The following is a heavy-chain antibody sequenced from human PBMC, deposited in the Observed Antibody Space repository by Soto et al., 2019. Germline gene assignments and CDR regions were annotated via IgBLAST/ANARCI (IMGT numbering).Heavy chain of an antibody. D-gene: IGHD1-1*01. CDR1: GFTFSDYY. Sequence: PGGSLRLSCAASGFTFSDYYMSWIRQAPGKGLEWVSYISSSGSTIYYAYSRKGRFTITRDNTKNSLHLQINTLRADATALYYCAKDDPINQYDMSLDYGGKGTLVTVPS. J-gene: IGHJ4*02. CDR2: ISSSGSTI. CDR3: AKDDPINQYDMSLDY. V-gene: IGHV3-11*01.